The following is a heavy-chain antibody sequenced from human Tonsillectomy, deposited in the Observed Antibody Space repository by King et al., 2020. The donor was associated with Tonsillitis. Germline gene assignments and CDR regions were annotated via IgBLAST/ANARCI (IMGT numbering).Heavy chain of an antibody. CDR3: ARLDTPSFHYYNHMEV. CDR2: IFPSDSYT. V-gene: IGHV5-10-1*03. Sequence: VQLVQSGAEVKKPGESLRISCKGSGYSFTIYWISWVRQMPGKGLEGMGRIFPSDSYTKYSPSFQGHVTISADKSISTAYLQWRSLKASDTAMYYCARLDTPSFHYYNHMEVWGKGPTVTVSS. J-gene: IGHJ6*03. CDR1: GYSFTIYW. D-gene: IGHD5-18*01.